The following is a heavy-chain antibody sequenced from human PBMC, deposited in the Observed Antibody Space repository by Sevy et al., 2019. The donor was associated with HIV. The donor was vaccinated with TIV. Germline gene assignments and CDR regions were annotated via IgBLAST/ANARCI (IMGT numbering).Heavy chain of an antibody. CDR1: GFTFSSYA. CDR3: CSGTARVKAAIDY. CDR2: ILYDGSNK. D-gene: IGHD2-15*01. Sequence: GGSLRLSCVASGFTFSSYAMHWVRQAPGKGLEWVAFILYDGSNKYYADSVKGRFTISRDNSKNTLYLQMNCLRAEDTAGDYYCSGTARVKAAIDYWGQGTLVTVSS. J-gene: IGHJ4*02. V-gene: IGHV3-30*04.